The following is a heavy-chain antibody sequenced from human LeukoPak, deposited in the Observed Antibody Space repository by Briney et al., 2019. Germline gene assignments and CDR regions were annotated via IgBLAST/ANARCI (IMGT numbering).Heavy chain of an antibody. V-gene: IGHV1-69*06. D-gene: IGHD5-18*01. Sequence: ASVKVSCTASGGTFSSYAISWVRQAPGQGLEWMGGIIPIFGTTNYAQKFQGRVTITADKSTSTAYMELSSLRSEDTAVYYCARGRYSSGFGGNYYYYYMDVWGKGTTVTVSS. CDR3: ARGRYSSGFGGNYYYYYMDV. J-gene: IGHJ6*03. CDR1: GGTFSSYA. CDR2: IIPIFGTT.